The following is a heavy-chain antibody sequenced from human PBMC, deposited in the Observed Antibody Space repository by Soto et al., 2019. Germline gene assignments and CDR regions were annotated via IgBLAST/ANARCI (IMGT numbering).Heavy chain of an antibody. V-gene: IGHV4-34*02. J-gene: IGHJ4*02. CDR3: ARGRDIFGAVTPFEY. CDR1: GAPFSGYY. D-gene: IGHD3-3*01. CDR2: INHTGST. Sequence: QVQLQQWGAGLPKPSETLSLTCAVYGAPFSGYYWTWIRQPPGKGLEWIGEINHTGSTKYNPSLKSRVTISLDTSKNQFSLSLRSVTAADTAVYYCARGRDIFGAVTPFEYWGQGTQVAVSS.